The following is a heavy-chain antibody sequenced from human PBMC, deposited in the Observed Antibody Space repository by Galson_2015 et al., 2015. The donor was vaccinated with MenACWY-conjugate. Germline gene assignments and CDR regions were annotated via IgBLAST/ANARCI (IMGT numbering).Heavy chain of an antibody. Sequence: SLRLSCAASGFRFGSQWLSWVRQAPGKGPECVASINEDGSDKSYMDSVKGRFTISRDNAQNSLSLQMNSLSVEDTAVYYCARGGNWGHGTLVTVSS. CDR1: GFRFGSQW. CDR3: ARGGN. J-gene: IGHJ4*01. V-gene: IGHV3-7*03. CDR2: INEDGSDK. D-gene: IGHD4-23*01.